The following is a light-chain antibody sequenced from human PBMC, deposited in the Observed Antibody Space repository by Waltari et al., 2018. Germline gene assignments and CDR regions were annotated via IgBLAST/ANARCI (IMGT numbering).Light chain of an antibody. V-gene: IGLV2-11*01. Sequence: SALTQPRSVSGSPGQSVPIPCTGTSSAVGGYHHVSWYQQHPGKAPKLMIYDVIKRPSGVPDRFSGSKSGNTASLTISGLQAEDEADYYCCSYAGSYLKVFGGGTKLTVL. CDR1: SSAVGGYHH. J-gene: IGLJ2*01. CDR3: CSYAGSYLKV. CDR2: DVI.